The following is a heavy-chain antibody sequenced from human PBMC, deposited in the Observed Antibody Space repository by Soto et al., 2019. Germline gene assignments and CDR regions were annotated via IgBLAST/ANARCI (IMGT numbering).Heavy chain of an antibody. D-gene: IGHD2-8*02. CDR3: ARGLDYFAGGGYPYYYDY. CDR1: VGSISSNNW. J-gene: IGHJ4*02. CDR2: IYHSGST. V-gene: IGHV4-4*02. Sequence: QMQLKQSGPGLVKPSGTLSLTCAVSVGSISSNNWWTWVRQPPGKGLAWIGEIYHSGSTNYNPSLKSRVTISVEKSKNQCSLNLTSVTAADTAVYYCARGLDYFAGGGYPYYYDYWGRGTLVTVSS.